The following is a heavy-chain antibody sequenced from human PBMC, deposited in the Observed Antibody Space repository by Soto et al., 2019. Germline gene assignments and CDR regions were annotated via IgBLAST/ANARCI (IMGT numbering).Heavy chain of an antibody. V-gene: IGHV3-11*06. Sequence: PGGSLRLSCAASGFTFSDPYISWTRQAPGKGLEWISYINPTGSYTHYADSVRCRFIISRDNADNSLYLQMNSLRAEDTALYYCARGHHSMDVWGQGATVTVS. J-gene: IGHJ6*02. CDR2: INPTGSYT. CDR1: GFTFSDPY. CDR3: ARGHHSMDV.